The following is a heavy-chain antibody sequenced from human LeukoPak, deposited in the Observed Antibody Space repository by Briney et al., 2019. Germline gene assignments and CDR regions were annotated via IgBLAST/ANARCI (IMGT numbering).Heavy chain of an antibody. Sequence: GASVKVSCKASGYTFTSYGISWVRQAPGQGLEWMGWISAYNGNTNYAQKLKGRVTMTTDTSTSTAYMELRSLRSDDTAVYYCARAPIAVAGTGWFDPWGQGTLVTVSS. CDR2: ISAYNGNT. D-gene: IGHD6-19*01. CDR1: GYTFTSYG. J-gene: IGHJ5*02. V-gene: IGHV1-18*04. CDR3: ARAPIAVAGTGWFDP.